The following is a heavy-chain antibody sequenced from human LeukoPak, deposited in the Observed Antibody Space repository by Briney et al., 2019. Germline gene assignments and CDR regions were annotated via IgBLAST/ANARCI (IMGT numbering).Heavy chain of an antibody. J-gene: IGHJ4*02. CDR2: ISSSSSYI. V-gene: IGHV3-21*01. Sequence: SGGSLRLSCAASGFTFSSYSMNWVRQAPGKGLEWVSSISSSSSYIYYADSVKGRFTISRDNAKNSLYLQMNSLRAEDTAVYYCARDVANCTNGVCYVGGRRIAAAGNPYYFDYWGQGTLVTVSS. D-gene: IGHD2-8*01. CDR1: GFTFSSYS. CDR3: ARDVANCTNGVCYVGGRRIAAAGNPYYFDY.